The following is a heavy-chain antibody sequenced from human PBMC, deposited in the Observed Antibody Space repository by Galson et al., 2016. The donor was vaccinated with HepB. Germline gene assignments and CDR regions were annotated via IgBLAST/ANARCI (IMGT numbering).Heavy chain of an antibody. CDR2: ISNSGSTT. Sequence: SLRLSCAASGFTFNTYAMSWVRQAPGKGLEWVSAISNSGSTTYYADSVKGRFAISRDNSKSTLYLQMNSLRAEDTAIYYCAKGRCSGRGCDYFDYWGQGTLVTVSS. CDR3: AKGRCSGRGCDYFDY. CDR1: GFTFNTYA. J-gene: IGHJ4*02. V-gene: IGHV3-23*01. D-gene: IGHD6-19*01.